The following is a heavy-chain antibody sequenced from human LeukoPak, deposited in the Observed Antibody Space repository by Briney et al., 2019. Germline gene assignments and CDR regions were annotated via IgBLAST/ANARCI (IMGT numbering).Heavy chain of an antibody. V-gene: IGHV4-39*01. CDR3: ASPGITTFDY. CDR1: GGSISGNSLY. CDR2: IYYTGIT. Sequence: SETLSLTCTVSGGSISGNSLYWGWVRQPPGKGLEWIGNIYYTGITYYNPSLKSRVTISVDTSKNQFSLRLNSVTVADTAVYYCASPGITTFDYWGQGTLVTVSS. D-gene: IGHD3-22*01. J-gene: IGHJ4*02.